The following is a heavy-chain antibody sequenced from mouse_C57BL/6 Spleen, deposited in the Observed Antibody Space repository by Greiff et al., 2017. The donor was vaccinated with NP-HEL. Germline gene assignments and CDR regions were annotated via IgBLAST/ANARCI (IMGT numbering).Heavy chain of an antibody. CDR3: ARYHSNYYAMDY. CDR1: GFNIKDDY. CDR2: IDPENGDT. J-gene: IGHJ4*01. D-gene: IGHD2-5*01. V-gene: IGHV14-4*01. Sequence: EVQLQQSGAELVRPGASVKLSCTASGFNIKDDYMHWVKQRPEQGLEWIGWIDPENGDTEYASKFQGKATITADTSSNTAYLQLSSLTSEDSAVYYCARYHSNYYAMDYWGQGTSVTVSS.